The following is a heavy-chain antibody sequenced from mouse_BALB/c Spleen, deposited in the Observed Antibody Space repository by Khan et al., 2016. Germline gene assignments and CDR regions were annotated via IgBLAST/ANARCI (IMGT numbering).Heavy chain of an antibody. CDR2: IRSKSNNYAT. J-gene: IGHJ1*01. CDR1: GFTFNTYA. D-gene: IGHD2-3*01. CDR3: VRQRLLTPYWYFDV. V-gene: IGHV10-1*02. Sequence: EVQLVQSGGGLVQPKGSLKLSCAASGFTFNTYAMNWVSQAPGKGLEWVARIRSKSNNYATYYADSVKDRFTISRDDSQSMLYLQMNNLKTEDTAMYYCVRQRLLTPYWYFDVWGAGTTVTVSS.